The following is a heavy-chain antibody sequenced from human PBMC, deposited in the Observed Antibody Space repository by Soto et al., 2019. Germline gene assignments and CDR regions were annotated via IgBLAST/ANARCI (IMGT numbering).Heavy chain of an antibody. CDR3: ARGGGYDTFDF. D-gene: IGHD3-16*01. CDR1: GVTMGYGGYS. V-gene: IGHV4-30-2*06. CDR2: ISHFETT. J-gene: IGHJ4*02. Sequence: PSETLSLTCTVSGVTMGYGGYSWSWSRQSPGKGLEWLGYISHFETTPYNPSFTSRLSLSINRTRNQFSLTLSSMTAADKDVYYCARGGGYDTFDFWGQGILVTVSS.